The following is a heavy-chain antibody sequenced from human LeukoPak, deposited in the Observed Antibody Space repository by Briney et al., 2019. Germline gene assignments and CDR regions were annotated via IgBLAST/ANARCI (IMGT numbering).Heavy chain of an antibody. V-gene: IGHV4-34*01. D-gene: IGHD2-2*01. CDR1: GGSFSGYY. Sequence: SETLSLTCAVYGGSFSGYYWSWIRQPPGKGLEWIGEINHSGSTNYNPSLKSRVTISVDPSKNQFSLKLSSVTAADTAVYYCARGGLGVVPAAMNEFDYWGQGTLVTVSS. J-gene: IGHJ4*02. CDR3: ARGGLGVVPAAMNEFDY. CDR2: INHSGST.